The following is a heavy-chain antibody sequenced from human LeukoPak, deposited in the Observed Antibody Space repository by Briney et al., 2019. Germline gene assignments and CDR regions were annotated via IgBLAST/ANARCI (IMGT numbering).Heavy chain of an antibody. Sequence: SGPTLVNPTQTLTLTCTFSGISLSTSGMRVSWIRQPPGKALEWLARIDWDDDKYCSTSLKTRLTISKATSKNQVVLTMTNMDPVDTATYYCARTKFPPAYGDRFDYWGQGTLVTVSS. CDR1: GISLSTSGMR. CDR2: IDWDDDK. D-gene: IGHD4-17*01. V-gene: IGHV2-70*04. CDR3: ARTKFPPAYGDRFDY. J-gene: IGHJ4*02.